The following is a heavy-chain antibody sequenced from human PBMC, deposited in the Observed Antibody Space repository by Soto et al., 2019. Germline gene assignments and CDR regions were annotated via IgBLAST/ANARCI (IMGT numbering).Heavy chain of an antibody. J-gene: IGHJ6*02. V-gene: IGHV1-18*01. CDR2: ISGYNGDT. Sequence: QGHLVQSGAEVKKPGTSVKVSCKASGYTFTRYGISWVRQAPGQGLEWMGWISGYNGDTNYAQNLQGRFTMTKDTPTSTAYMELRSLTSDDTAGYYCAKNGQPPYYYYGLDVWGQGTTVTVSS. CDR1: GYTFTRYG. CDR3: AKNGQPPYYYYGLDV. D-gene: IGHD2-8*01.